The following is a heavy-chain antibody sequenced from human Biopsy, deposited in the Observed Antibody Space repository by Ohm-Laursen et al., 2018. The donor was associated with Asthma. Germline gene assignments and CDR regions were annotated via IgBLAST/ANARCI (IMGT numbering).Heavy chain of an antibody. J-gene: IGHJ6*02. Sequence: TLSLTCAVYPGSFSGFFWTWIRQSQGKGLEWIGETNERGVTNNNPSLKSRVIISIDTYWNRVSLKLTSVTAADTAVYYCARGPELDVWGQGTAVTVSS. V-gene: IGHV4-34*01. CDR1: PGSFSGFF. CDR2: TNERGVT. CDR3: ARGPELDV.